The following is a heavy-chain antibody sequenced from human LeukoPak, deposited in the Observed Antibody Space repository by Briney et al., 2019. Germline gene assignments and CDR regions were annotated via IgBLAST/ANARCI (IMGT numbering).Heavy chain of an antibody. D-gene: IGHD5-24*01. CDR3: ARGEMTPCDY. J-gene: IGHJ4*02. CDR2: INHSGST. CDR1: GGSFSGYY. V-gene: IGHV4-34*01. Sequence: PSETLSLTCAVYGGSFSGYYWSWIRQPPGKGLEWIGEINHSGSTNYNPSLKSRVTISVDTSKNQFSLKLSSVTAADTAVYYCARGEMTPCDYWGQGTLVTVSS.